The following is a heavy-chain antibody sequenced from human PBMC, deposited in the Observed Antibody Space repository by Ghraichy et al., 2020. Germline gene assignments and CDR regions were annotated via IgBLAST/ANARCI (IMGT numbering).Heavy chain of an antibody. J-gene: IGHJ6*02. CDR2: IYYSGST. Sequence: SETLSLTCTVSGGSISSYYWSWIRQPPEKGLEWIGYIYYSGSTNYNPTLKSRVTISVDTSKNQFSLKLSSVTAADTAVYYCARAGGVTTVTITRNYYYGMDVWGQGTTVTVSS. CDR1: GGSISSYY. V-gene: IGHV4-59*01. D-gene: IGHD4-17*01. CDR3: ARAGGVTTVTITRNYYYGMDV.